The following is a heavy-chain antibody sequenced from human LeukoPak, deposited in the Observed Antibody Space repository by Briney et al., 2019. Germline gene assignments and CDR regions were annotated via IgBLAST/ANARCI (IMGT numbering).Heavy chain of an antibody. J-gene: IGHJ6*02. CDR1: GFTFSSYA. D-gene: IGHD4-17*01. CDR2: ISSSSSTI. V-gene: IGHV3-48*01. CDR3: ASMRDPTESYYYYGMDV. Sequence: GGSLRLSCAASGFTFSSYAMHWVRQAPGKGLEWVSYISSSSSTIYYADSVKGRFTISRDNAKNSLYLQMNSLRAEDTAVYYCASMRDPTESYYYYGMDVWGQGTTVTVSS.